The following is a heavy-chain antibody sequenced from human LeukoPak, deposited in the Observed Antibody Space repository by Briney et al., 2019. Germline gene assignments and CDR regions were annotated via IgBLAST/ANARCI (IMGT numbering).Heavy chain of an antibody. CDR3: AIVEIVGTRKPGMDV. Sequence: GGSLRLSCTASGFTFSTSAVTWVRQAPGKGLEWVSFIRASGVVATYADSVTGRVLMLRANSKNASTPYLQMGSLTTEDPAVYYFAIVEIVGTRKPGMDVCGQGNTVTVSS. V-gene: IGHV3-23*01. J-gene: IGHJ6*01. CDR1: GFTFSTSA. CDR2: IRASGVVA. D-gene: IGHD2-21*01.